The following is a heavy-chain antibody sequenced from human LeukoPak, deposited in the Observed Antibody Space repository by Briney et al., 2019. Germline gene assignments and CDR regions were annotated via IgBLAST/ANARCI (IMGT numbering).Heavy chain of an antibody. CDR3: ARGDYDFWSGFGTYNWFDP. CDR2: ISAYNGNT. CDR1: GYTFTSYG. J-gene: IGHJ5*02. V-gene: IGHV1-18*01. Sequence: GASVKVSCKASGYTFTSYGISWVRQAPGQGLEWMGWISAYNGNTNYAQKLQGRVTMTTDTSTSTAYMELSSLRSEDTAVYYCARGDYDFWSGFGTYNWFDPWGQGTLVTVSS. D-gene: IGHD3-3*01.